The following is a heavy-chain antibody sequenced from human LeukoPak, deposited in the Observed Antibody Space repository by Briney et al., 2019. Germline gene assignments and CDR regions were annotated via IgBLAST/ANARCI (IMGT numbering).Heavy chain of an antibody. Sequence: SETLSLTCTVSGDSISNTEDHWTWIRQHPGKGLEWIGYTSNSGYPDSNPALKSRLTISLDTSQNQVSLRLSSVTAADTAVYYCARDPPNYYYYYMDVWGKGTTVTVSS. CDR2: TSNSGYP. CDR1: GDSISNTEDH. J-gene: IGHJ6*03. CDR3: ARDPPNYYYYYMDV. V-gene: IGHV4-31*03.